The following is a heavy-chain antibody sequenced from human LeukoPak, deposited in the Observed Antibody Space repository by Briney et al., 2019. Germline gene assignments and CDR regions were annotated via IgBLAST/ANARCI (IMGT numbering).Heavy chain of an antibody. D-gene: IGHD4-17*01. J-gene: IGHJ1*01. CDR1: GYTFTSYD. Sequence: GASVKVSCKASGYTFTSYDINWVRQATGQGLEWMGWMNPNSGNTGYAQKFQGRVTVTRNTSISTAYMELSSLRSEDTAVYYCAIATVTTRSIDLLQHWGQGTLVTVSS. CDR2: MNPNSGNT. CDR3: AIATVTTRSIDLLQH. V-gene: IGHV1-8*01.